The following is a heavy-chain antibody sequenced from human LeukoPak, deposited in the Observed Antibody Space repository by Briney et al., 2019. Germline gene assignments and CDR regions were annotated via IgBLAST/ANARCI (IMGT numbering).Heavy chain of an antibody. CDR2: MHYSGST. J-gene: IGHJ4*02. Sequence: SETLSLTCTVSGISISNINYYWGWIRQPPGKGLEWIGTMHYSGSTDYNPSLMSRVTISLYTSKNQFSLKLSSVTAAATAVYYCASCRVGYSDYKCYYFDYWGQGILVTVSS. CDR1: GISISNINYY. D-gene: IGHD5-12*01. CDR3: ASCRVGYSDYKCYYFDY. V-gene: IGHV4-39*01.